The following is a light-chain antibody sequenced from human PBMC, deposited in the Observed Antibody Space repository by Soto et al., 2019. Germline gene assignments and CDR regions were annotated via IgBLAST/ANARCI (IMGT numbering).Light chain of an antibody. CDR2: EVS. V-gene: IGLV2-23*02. Sequence: QSVLTQPASVSGSPGHSITIFCTGTSSDVGNYNLVSWYQQHPGKAPKLMIYEVSKRPSGVSDRFSGSKSGNTASLTISGLQAEDEADYYCCSYAGSSTLYVFGTGTQLTVL. CDR3: CSYAGSSTLYV. J-gene: IGLJ1*01. CDR1: SSDVGNYNL.